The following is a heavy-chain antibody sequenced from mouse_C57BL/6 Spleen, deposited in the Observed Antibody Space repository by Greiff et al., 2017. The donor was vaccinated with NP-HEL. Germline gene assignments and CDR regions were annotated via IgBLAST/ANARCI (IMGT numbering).Heavy chain of an antibody. CDR2: IDPETGGT. D-gene: IGHD1-1*01. V-gene: IGHV1-15*01. CDR3: TRGHYGSPAWFAY. Sequence: VQLQQSGAELVRPGASVTLSCKASGYTFTDYEMHWVKQTPVHGLEWIGAIDPETGGTAYNQKFKGKAILTADKSSSTAYMELRSLTSEDSAVYYCTRGHYGSPAWFAYWGQGTLVTVSA. CDR1: GYTFTDYE. J-gene: IGHJ3*01.